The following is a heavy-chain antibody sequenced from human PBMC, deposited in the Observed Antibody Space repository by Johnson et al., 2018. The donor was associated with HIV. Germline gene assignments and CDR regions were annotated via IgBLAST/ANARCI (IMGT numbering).Heavy chain of an antibody. J-gene: IGHJ3*02. V-gene: IGHV3-30*04. CDR1: GFTFSSYG. CDR3: ARAAAAPNDAFDI. D-gene: IGHD6-13*01. Sequence: VQLVESGGGVVQPGRSLRLSCAASGFTFSSYGMHWVRQAPGKGLEWMAVISYDGSNQYYAASVKGRFTISRDNSKNTLYLQMNSLRVADTALYYCARAAAAPNDAFDIWGQGTMVTVAS. CDR2: ISYDGSNQ.